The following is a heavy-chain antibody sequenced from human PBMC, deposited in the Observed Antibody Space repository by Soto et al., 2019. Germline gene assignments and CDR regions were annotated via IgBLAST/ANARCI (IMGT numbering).Heavy chain of an antibody. D-gene: IGHD3-10*01. J-gene: IGHJ5*02. CDR3: AGDPLHRYYYGSGTHFDP. CDR1: GYTFTSYG. V-gene: IGHV1-18*04. CDR2: ISAYNGNT. Sequence: ASVKVSCKASGYTFTSYGISWVRQAPGQGLEWMGWISAYNGNTNYAQKLQGRVTMTTDTSTSTAYMELRSLRSDDTAVYYCAGDPLHRYYYGSGTHFDPWGQGTLVTVSS.